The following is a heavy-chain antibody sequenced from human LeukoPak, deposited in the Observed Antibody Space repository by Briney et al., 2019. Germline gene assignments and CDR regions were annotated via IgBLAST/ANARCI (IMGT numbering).Heavy chain of an antibody. V-gene: IGHV3-43*01. Sequence: GGSLRLSCAASGFTFDDYTMHWVRQAPGKGLEWVSIITWDGGGTYYADSVKGRFTISRDNSKNSLYLQMNSLRTEDTAFYYCGKAVSPTVILTGVDYRGQGTLVTVSS. D-gene: IGHD3-9*01. CDR3: GKAVSPTVILTGVDY. CDR1: GFTFDDYT. J-gene: IGHJ4*02. CDR2: ITWDGGGT.